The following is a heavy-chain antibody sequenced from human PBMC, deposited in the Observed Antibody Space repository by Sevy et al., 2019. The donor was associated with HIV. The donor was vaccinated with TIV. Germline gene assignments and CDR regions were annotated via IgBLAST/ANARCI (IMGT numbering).Heavy chain of an antibody. D-gene: IGHD4-17*01. J-gene: IGHJ3*02. CDR3: ARVDHYGSRGFDI. CDR2: INPNNGGI. Sequence: ASVKVSCKASGITFTDYFIHWVRQAPGQGLEWMGWINPNNGGINYAQKFQGRVTVTSDMSSSTAYMKLTSLASDDTAMYYCARVDHYGSRGFDIWGRGTMVTVSS. V-gene: IGHV1-2*02. CDR1: GITFTDYF.